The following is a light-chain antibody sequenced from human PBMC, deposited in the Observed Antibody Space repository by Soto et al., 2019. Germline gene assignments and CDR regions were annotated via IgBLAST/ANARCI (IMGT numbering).Light chain of an antibody. J-gene: IGLJ1*01. V-gene: IGLV3-21*02. CDR2: DAT. CDR3: QVWASTAEFFV. CDR1: KIGSKI. Sequence: SYDLTQPPSVSVAPGQTAKITFGGDKIGSKIVHWYKQRPGQAPVAVVFDATDRPSGILDRISASRSGDTATLTISRVDAGDEADYYCQVWASTAEFFVFGSGTKVTVL.